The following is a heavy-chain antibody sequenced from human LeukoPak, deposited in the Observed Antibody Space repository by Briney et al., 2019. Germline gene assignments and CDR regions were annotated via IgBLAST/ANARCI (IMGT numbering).Heavy chain of an antibody. V-gene: IGHV4-61*02. Sequence: SQTLSLTCTVSGASISSGTNYWSWIRQPAGKGLEWIGRIYTSGSTNYNPSLQSRVTMSIDTSKNQFSLKLSSVTAADTAVYYCASGGYCGSTSCYPTWFDPWGQGTLVTVSS. D-gene: IGHD2-2*01. CDR1: GASISSGTNY. CDR3: ASGGYCGSTSCYPTWFDP. CDR2: IYTSGST. J-gene: IGHJ5*02.